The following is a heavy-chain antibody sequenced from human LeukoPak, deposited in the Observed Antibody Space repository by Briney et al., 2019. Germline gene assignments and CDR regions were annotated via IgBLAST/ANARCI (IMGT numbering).Heavy chain of an antibody. V-gene: IGHV1-8*01. D-gene: IGHD6-19*01. J-gene: IGHJ4*02. Sequence: GASVKVSCKASGYTFTSYDINWVRRAPGQGLEWMGWMNPNSGNTGYAQKFQGRVTMTRNTSISTAYMELSSLRSEDTAVYYCARGIVSGWYGLYADDYWGQGTLVTVSS. CDR1: GYTFTSYD. CDR3: ARGIVSGWYGLYADDY. CDR2: MNPNSGNT.